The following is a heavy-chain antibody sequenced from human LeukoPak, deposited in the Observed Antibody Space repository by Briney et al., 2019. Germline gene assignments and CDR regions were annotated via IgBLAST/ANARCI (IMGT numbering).Heavy chain of an antibody. Sequence: SETLFLTCTVSGDSISSRSYYWGWIRQPPGKGLEWIGKIYYGRNYKWNSSLKSRGTISVDTSKNQFSLKLSSVTAADTAVYYCATQSSSWHYLEYWGQGTLVTVSS. CDR2: IYYGRNY. J-gene: IGHJ4*02. D-gene: IGHD6-13*01. V-gene: IGHV4-39*01. CDR3: ATQSSSWHYLEY. CDR1: GDSISSRSYY.